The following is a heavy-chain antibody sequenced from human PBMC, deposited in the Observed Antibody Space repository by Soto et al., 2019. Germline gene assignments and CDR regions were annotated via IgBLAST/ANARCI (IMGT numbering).Heavy chain of an antibody. CDR1: GGSISSSNW. D-gene: IGHD3-10*01. J-gene: IGHJ6*02. V-gene: IGHV4-4*02. Sequence: SETLSLTCTVSGGSISSSNWWSWVRQPPGKGLEWIGEIYHSGSTNYNPSLKSRVTISVDKSKNQFSLKLSSVTAADTAVYYCARLRIQYYGSGSYPYYYGLAVWGQGTKVTVSS. CDR3: ARLRIQYYGSGSYPYYYGLAV. CDR2: IYHSGST.